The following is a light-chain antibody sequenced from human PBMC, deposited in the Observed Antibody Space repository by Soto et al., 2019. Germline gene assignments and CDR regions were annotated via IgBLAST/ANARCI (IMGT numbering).Light chain of an antibody. V-gene: IGLV1-44*01. Sequence: QAVVIQPPSASGTPGQRVTISCSGSGSNIGSNFVNWYQQVPGTAPKLLIYGNHQRLSGVPDRFSGSKSGTSASLAISGLQSEDEAQYYCATWDDSLNGYWVFGGGTQLTVL. J-gene: IGLJ3*02. CDR3: ATWDDSLNGYWV. CDR1: GSNIGSNF. CDR2: GNH.